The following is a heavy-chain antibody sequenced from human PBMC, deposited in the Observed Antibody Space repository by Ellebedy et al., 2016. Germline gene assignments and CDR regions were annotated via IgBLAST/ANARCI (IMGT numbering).Heavy chain of an antibody. Sequence: HTGGSLRLSCAVSGFTSGSNWIHWVRQAPGKGLVWVSRINSDGSRTTYADFVQGRFTISRDNAKNTVYLQMTGLRAEDTAVYYCARDFDWLGGLWGQGTLVTVSS. CDR3: ARDFDWLGGL. CDR1: GFTSGSNW. D-gene: IGHD3-9*01. V-gene: IGHV3-74*03. CDR2: INSDGSRT. J-gene: IGHJ4*02.